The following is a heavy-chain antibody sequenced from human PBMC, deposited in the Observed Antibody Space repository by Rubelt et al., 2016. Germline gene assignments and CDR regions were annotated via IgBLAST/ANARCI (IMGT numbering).Heavy chain of an antibody. Sequence: QVQLQESGPGLVKPSQTLSLTCTVSGGSISSGGYYWSWIRQHPGKGLEWIGYIYYSGSTYYNPSCKSRVTISGDTSKNQFSLRLSSVHAADTAVYYCARGSYNWFDPWGQGTLVTVSS. CDR3: ARGSYNWFDP. D-gene: IGHD3-10*01. CDR2: IYYSGST. CDR1: GGSISSGGYY. V-gene: IGHV4-31*03. J-gene: IGHJ5*02.